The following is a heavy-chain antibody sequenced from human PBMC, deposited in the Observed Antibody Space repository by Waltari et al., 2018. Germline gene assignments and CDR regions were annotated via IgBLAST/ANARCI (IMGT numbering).Heavy chain of an antibody. D-gene: IGHD5-12*01. CDR1: GFTVSNNY. V-gene: IGHV3-53*01. CDR2: IYSGGGT. J-gene: IGHJ3*02. CDR3: GNIGAFDI. Sequence: EVQLVESGGGLLQPGGSLRISCAASGFTVSNNYITWVRQAPGKGLEWVSVIYSGGGTYYADSVRGRFTISRDKVKNTVYLQMNSLRAEDTAVYYCGNIGAFDIWGQGTMVTVSS.